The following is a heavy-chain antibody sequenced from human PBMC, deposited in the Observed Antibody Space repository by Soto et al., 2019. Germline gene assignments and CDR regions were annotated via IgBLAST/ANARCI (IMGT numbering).Heavy chain of an antibody. J-gene: IGHJ4*02. CDR2: LSGGDDST. CDR3: AKKYHYGSGTYLYYFDY. CDR1: GFTFSHFA. V-gene: IGHV3-23*01. Sequence: EVQLLESGGGLVQPGGSLRLSCAASGFTFSHFAMSWVRQAPGKGLEWVSTLSGGDDSTYYADSVKDRFTISRDNSKNTLYLQLNSLRADGTAVYYCAKKYHYGSGTYLYYFDYWGQGTLVTVSS. D-gene: IGHD3-10*01.